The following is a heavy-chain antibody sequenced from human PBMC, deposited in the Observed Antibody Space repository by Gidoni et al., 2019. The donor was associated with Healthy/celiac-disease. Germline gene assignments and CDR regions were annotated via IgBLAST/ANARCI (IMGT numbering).Heavy chain of an antibody. Sequence: QVQLQESGPGLVKPSETLSLTCTVSGGSVSSGSYYWSWIRQPPGKGLEWIGYIYYSGSTNYNPSLKSRVTISVDTSKNQFSLKLSSVTAADTAVYYCARDATHLGYSYGHLFDYWGQGTLVTVPS. CDR2: IYYSGST. CDR1: GGSVSSGSYY. V-gene: IGHV4-61*01. CDR3: ARDATHLGYSYGHLFDY. D-gene: IGHD5-18*01. J-gene: IGHJ4*02.